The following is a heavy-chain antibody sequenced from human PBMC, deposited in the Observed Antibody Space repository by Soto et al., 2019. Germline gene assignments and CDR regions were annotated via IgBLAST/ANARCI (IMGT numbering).Heavy chain of an antibody. CDR2: INAGNGNT. CDR1: GYTFTSYA. V-gene: IGHV1-3*01. J-gene: IGHJ5*02. Sequence: QVQLVQSGAEVKKPGASVKVSCKASGYTFTSYAMHWVRQAPGQRLEWMGWINAGNGNTKYSQKFQGRVTITRDTSARTAYKAVSSLRSEDTAVYYCARSRRREVADSWFDPWGQGTLVTVSS. D-gene: IGHD6-19*01. CDR3: ARSRRREVADSWFDP.